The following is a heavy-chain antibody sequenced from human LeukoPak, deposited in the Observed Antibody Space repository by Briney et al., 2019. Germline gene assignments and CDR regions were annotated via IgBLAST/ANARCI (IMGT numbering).Heavy chain of an antibody. Sequence: GGSLRLSCAASGFTFSSYSMNWVRQAPGKGLEWVSSISSSSSYIYYADSVKGRFTISRDNAKNSLYLQMNCLRAEDTAVYYCARGGNSWGHYFDYWGQGTLVTVSS. CDR2: ISSSSSYI. V-gene: IGHV3-21*01. CDR3: ARGGNSWGHYFDY. CDR1: GFTFSSYS. D-gene: IGHD3-16*01. J-gene: IGHJ4*02.